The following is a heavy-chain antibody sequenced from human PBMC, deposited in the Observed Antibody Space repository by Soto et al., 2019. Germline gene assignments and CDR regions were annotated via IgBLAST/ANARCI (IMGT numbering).Heavy chain of an antibody. D-gene: IGHD6-13*01. CDR3: ARVVAAAGTWSYYFDD. Sequence: ASVKVSCKASGYTFTNFGISWVRQAPGQGLEWMGWISAYNGRTNYAQKFQGRVTMTTDTSTSTAYMELSSLRSADTAVYYCARVVAAAGTWSYYFDDWGQGTLVTVSS. J-gene: IGHJ4*02. V-gene: IGHV1-18*01. CDR2: ISAYNGRT. CDR1: GYTFTNFG.